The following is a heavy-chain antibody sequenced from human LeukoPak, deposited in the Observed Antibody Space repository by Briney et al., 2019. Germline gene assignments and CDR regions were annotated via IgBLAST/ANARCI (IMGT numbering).Heavy chain of an antibody. CDR2: ISSSSSYI. V-gene: IGHV3-21*01. CDR3: ARGRYYYDSSGYASFDY. CDR1: GFTFSSYS. Sequence: PGGSLRLSCAASGFTFSSYSMNWVRQAPGKGLEWVSSISSSSSYIYYADSVKGRFTISRDNAKNSLYLQMNSLRAEDTAVYYCARGRYYYDSSGYASFDYWGQGTLVTVSS. D-gene: IGHD3-22*01. J-gene: IGHJ4*02.